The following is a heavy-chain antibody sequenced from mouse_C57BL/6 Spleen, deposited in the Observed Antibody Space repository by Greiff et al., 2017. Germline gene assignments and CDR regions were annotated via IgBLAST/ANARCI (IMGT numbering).Heavy chain of an antibody. Sequence: VQLQQSVAELVRPGASVKLSCTASGFNITNTYMHRVKQRPEQGLEWIGRIDPANGSTKYAPKFQGKATLTADTSSSTAYLQLRSLTSEDTAIYYCAWGFSGYVAWFAYWGQGTLVTVSA. CDR3: AWGFSGYVAWFAY. D-gene: IGHD3-2*02. V-gene: IGHV14-3*01. J-gene: IGHJ3*01. CDR1: GFNITNTY. CDR2: IDPANGST.